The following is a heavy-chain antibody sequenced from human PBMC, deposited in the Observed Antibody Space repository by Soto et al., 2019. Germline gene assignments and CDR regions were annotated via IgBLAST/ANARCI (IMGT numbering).Heavy chain of an antibody. CDR3: ARDLRYGDNYYGMDV. V-gene: IGHV4-30-4*01. D-gene: IGHD4-17*01. CDR2: IYYSGST. Sequence: QVQLQESGPGLVKPSQTLSLTCTVSGGSISSGDYYWSWIRQPPGKGLEWIGYIYYSGSTYYNPSLKSRVTISVDTSKNQFSLKLSSVTAADTAVYYCARDLRYGDNYYGMDVWGQGTTVTVSS. J-gene: IGHJ6*02. CDR1: GGSISSGDYY.